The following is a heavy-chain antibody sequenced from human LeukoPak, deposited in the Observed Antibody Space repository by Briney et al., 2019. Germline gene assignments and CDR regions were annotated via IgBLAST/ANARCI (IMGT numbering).Heavy chain of an antibody. CDR3: AREARVAATHYWFDP. J-gene: IGHJ5*02. D-gene: IGHD2-15*01. V-gene: IGHV1-69*06. CDR2: IIPIFGTA. Sequence: LVKVSCKASGGTFSSYAISWVRQAPGQGLEWMGGIIPIFGTANYAQKFQGRVTITADKSTSTAYMELSSLRSEDTAVYYCAREARVAATHYWFDPWGQGTLVTVSS. CDR1: GGTFSSYA.